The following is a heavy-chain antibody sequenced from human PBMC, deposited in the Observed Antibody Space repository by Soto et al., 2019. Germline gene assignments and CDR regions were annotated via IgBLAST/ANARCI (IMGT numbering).Heavy chain of an antibody. CDR3: ARDTKYYDSSAENWFDP. CDR2: IIPIFGTA. J-gene: IGHJ5*02. V-gene: IGHV1-69*13. CDR1: GGTFSSYA. D-gene: IGHD3-22*01. Sequence: VKVSCKASGGTFSSYAISWVRQAPGQGLEWMGGIIPIFGTANYAQKFQGRVTITADESTSTAYMELSSLRSEDTAVYYCARDTKYYDSSAENWFDPWGQGTLVTVSS.